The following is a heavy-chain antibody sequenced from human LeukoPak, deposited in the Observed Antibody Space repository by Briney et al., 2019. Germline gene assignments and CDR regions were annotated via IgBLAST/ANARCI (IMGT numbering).Heavy chain of an antibody. J-gene: IGHJ4*02. CDR2: IYYSGST. V-gene: IGHV4-39*01. CDR3: ASLIGTVPGDY. CDR1: GGSISSSSYY. D-gene: IGHD3-16*02. Sequence: SETLSLTCTVSGGSISSSSYYWGWIRQPPGKGLEWIGSIYYSGSTYYNPSLKSRVTISVDTSKNQFSLKPSSVTAADTAVYYCASLIGTVPGDYWGQGTLVTVSS.